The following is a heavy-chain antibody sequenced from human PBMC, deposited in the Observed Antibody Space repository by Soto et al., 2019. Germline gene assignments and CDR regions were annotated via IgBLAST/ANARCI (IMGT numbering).Heavy chain of an antibody. CDR2: INPNSGGT. Sequence: ASVKVSCKASGYTFTGYYMNWVRQAPGQGLEWMGWINPNSGGTNYAQKFQGRVTMTRDTSISTAYMELSRLRSDDTAVYYCARGRPPARHCSGCSFYANWFDPWGQGTLVTVSS. D-gene: IGHD2-15*01. V-gene: IGHV1-2*02. J-gene: IGHJ5*02. CDR3: ARGRPPARHCSGCSFYANWFDP. CDR1: GYTFTGYY.